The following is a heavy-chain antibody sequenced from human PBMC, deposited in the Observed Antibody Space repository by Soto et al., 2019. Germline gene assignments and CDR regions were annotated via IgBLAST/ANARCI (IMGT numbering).Heavy chain of an antibody. CDR3: AREGFSLGYYYGMDV. CDR2: LYYSGST. V-gene: IGHV4-30-4*01. CDR1: GGSISIGDYY. Sequence: SETLCVTCTFSGGSISIGDYYWSWIRQPPGKGLEWIGYLYYSGSTYYNPSLKSRVTISVDTSKNQFSLKLSSVTAADTAVYYCAREGFSLGYYYGMDVWGQGTTVTVSS. D-gene: IGHD7-27*01. J-gene: IGHJ6*02.